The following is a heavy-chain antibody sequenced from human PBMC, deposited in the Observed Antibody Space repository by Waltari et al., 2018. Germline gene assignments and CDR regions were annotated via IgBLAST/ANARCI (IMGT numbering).Heavy chain of an antibody. CDR1: GGSISISGYY. J-gene: IGHJ6*02. CDR2: IYDSGST. Sequence: QLQLQESGPGLVKPSATLSLTCTVSGGSISISGYYWGWIRQPPGTGLEWIGGIYDSGSTYYTPSLNSRVTMSVDTSKNQFFLNLSPATAADTAVYYCARVSRSFDWLHGMDVWGQGTTVTVSS. V-gene: IGHV4-39*01. CDR3: ARVSRSFDWLHGMDV. D-gene: IGHD3-9*01.